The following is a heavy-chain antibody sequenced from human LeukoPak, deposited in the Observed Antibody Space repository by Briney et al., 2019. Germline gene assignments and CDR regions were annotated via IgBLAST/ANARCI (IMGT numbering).Heavy chain of an antibody. CDR3: ARTTEGYCRGRSCYSYYYYMDV. J-gene: IGHJ6*03. Sequence: SETLSLTCSVSGDSITGYYWSWIRQPPGKGLEWIGYIYYSGSTNYNPSLKSRVTISVDTSKNQFSLKLSSVTAADTAVYYCARTTEGYCRGRSCYSYYYYMDVWGKGTTVTVSS. D-gene: IGHD2-15*01. CDR2: IYYSGST. V-gene: IGHV4-59*01. CDR1: GDSITGYY.